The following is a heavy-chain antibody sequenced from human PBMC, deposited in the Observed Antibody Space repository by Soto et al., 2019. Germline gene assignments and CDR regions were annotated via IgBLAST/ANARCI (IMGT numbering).Heavy chain of an antibody. V-gene: IGHV3-33*01. J-gene: IGHJ6*02. CDR1: GFTFSSYG. CDR2: IWYDGSNK. D-gene: IGHD2-2*01. CDR3: ARGGYCSSTSCPRNYYYYGMDV. Sequence: GGSLRLSCAASGFTFSSYGMHWVRQAPGKGLEWVAVIWYDGSNKYYADSVKGRFTISRDNSKNTLYLQMNSLRAEDTAVYYCARGGYCSSTSCPRNYYYYGMDVWGQGTTVTVSS.